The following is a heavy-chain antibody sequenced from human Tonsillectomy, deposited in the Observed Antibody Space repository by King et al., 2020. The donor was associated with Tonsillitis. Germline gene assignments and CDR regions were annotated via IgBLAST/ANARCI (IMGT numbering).Heavy chain of an antibody. CDR1: GASISSSDHY. V-gene: IGHV4-39*01. J-gene: IGHJ4*02. D-gene: IGHD2-2*01. CDR2: VYSSGST. CDR3: AVCECPRTSCYTFDY. Sequence: QLQLQESGPGLVRPSESLSLTCTVSGASISSSDHYWGWIRQPPGRGLEWIATVYSSGSTYYNPSLKSRVSISADTSKNQFSLKLTSVAAADTAVYFCAVCECPRTSCYTFDYWGQGSLVTVSS.